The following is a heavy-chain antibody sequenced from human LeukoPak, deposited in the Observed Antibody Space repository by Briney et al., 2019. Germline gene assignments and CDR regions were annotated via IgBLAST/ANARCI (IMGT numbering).Heavy chain of an antibody. CDR1: GGTFSSYA. CDR2: IIPIFGTA. CDR3: ARAYSGSYEWEYFDY. D-gene: IGHD1-26*01. Sequence: ASVKVSCKASGGTFSSYAIGWVRQAPGQGLEWMGGIIPIFGTANYAQKFQGRVTITADESTSTAYMELSSLRSEDTAVYYCARAYSGSYEWEYFDYWGQGTLVTVSS. V-gene: IGHV1-69*13. J-gene: IGHJ4*02.